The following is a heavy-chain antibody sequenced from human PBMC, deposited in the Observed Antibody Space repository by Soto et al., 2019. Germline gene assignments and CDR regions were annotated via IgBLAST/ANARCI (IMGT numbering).Heavy chain of an antibody. CDR1: GFTFSDYY. V-gene: IGHV3-11*01. CDR3: ARDLDWNYRMPDY. Sequence: GQSMRLSCAASGFTFSDYYMSSIRQAPGKGLEWVSYISSSGSTIYYADSVKGRFTISWDNAKNSLYLQMNSLRAEDTAVYYCARDLDWNYRMPDYWGQGTLVTVSS. D-gene: IGHD1-7*01. CDR2: ISSSGSTI. J-gene: IGHJ4*02.